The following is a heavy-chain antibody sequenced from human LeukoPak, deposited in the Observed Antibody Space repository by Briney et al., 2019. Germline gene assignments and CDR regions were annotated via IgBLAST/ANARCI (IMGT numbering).Heavy chain of an antibody. V-gene: IGHV3-30*18. J-gene: IGHJ4*02. CDR3: AKDGGGEPLDY. CDR1: GFTFSSYG. D-gene: IGHD3-16*01. Sequence: GGSLRLSCAASGFTFSSYGMHWVRQAPGKGLEWVAVISYDGSNKYYADSVKGRFTISRDNSKNTLYLQMNSLRAEDTAVYYCAKDGGGEPLDYWGQGTLVTVSS. CDR2: ISYDGSNK.